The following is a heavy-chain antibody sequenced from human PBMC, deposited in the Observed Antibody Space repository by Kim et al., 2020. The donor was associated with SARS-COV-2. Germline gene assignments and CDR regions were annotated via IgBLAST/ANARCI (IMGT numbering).Heavy chain of an antibody. Sequence: AQKFQGRVTMTRDTSTSTVYMELSSLRSEDTAVYYCARESSGSYYNLGGPWGQGTLVTVSS. CDR3: ARESSGSYYNLGGP. V-gene: IGHV1-46*01. D-gene: IGHD3-10*01. J-gene: IGHJ5*02.